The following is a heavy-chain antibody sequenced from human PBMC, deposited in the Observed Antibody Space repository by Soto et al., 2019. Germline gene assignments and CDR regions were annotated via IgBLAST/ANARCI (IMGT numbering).Heavy chain of an antibody. V-gene: IGHV3-23*01. CDR2: VRGDFVTT. CDR1: GFTFSDHA. J-gene: IGHJ4*02. D-gene: IGHD1-26*01. Sequence: EVQLLESGGGLVQTGGSLRLSCATSGFTFSDHAMHWVRQAPGEGLEWVSGVRGDFVTTPYADSVKGRFTISRDNSKNTLDLQMNSLRAEDTAIYYCVKEGKMGVEGFDFWGQGTLVTVSS. CDR3: VKEGKMGVEGFDF.